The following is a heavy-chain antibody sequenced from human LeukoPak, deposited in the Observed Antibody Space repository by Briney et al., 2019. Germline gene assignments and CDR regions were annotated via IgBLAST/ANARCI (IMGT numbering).Heavy chain of an antibody. CDR3: ARERPGMDYMDV. CDR2: IYSGGST. CDR1: GFTVSSNY. J-gene: IGHJ6*03. Sequence: PGGSLRLSCAASGFTVSSNYMSWVRQAPGKGLEWVSVIYSGGSTYYADSVKGRFTISRDNSKNTLYLQMNSLRTEDKAVYYCARERPGMDYMDVWGKGTTVTVSS. V-gene: IGHV3-53*01.